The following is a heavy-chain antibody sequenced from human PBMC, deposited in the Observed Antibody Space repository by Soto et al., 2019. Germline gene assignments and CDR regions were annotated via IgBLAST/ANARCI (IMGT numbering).Heavy chain of an antibody. J-gene: IGHJ4*02. CDR2: INTGDGNT. CDR3: ARGSVTLDY. CDR1: GYSFRNYA. Sequence: ASVKVSFKASGYSFRNYAIQWVRQAPGQGLEWMGWINTGDGNTKYSQKFQGRVTISSDTSATTAYMELSSLGSEDTAIYYCARGSVTLDYWGQGTLVTVSS. V-gene: IGHV1-3*04. D-gene: IGHD4-17*01.